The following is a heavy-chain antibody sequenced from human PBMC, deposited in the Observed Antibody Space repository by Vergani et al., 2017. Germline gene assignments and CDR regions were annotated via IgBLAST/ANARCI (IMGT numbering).Heavy chain of an antibody. CDR1: GLTFSSYS. J-gene: IGHJ4*02. CDR3: ARDVSYSNYFGY. Sequence: EVQLVESGGGLVKPGGSLRLSCEASGLTFSSYSMNWVRQAPGKGLEWVSSISSSSSHIYYADSVKGRFTISRDNAKHSLYLQMNRLRAEDTAVYYCARDVSYSNYFGYWGQGTLVTVSS. CDR2: ISSSSSHI. D-gene: IGHD4-11*01. V-gene: IGHV3-21*01.